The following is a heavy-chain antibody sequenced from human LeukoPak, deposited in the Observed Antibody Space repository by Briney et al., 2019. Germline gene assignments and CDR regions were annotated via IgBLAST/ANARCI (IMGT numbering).Heavy chain of an antibody. CDR3: ARDHPNDIVVVPAATST. D-gene: IGHD2-2*01. CDR2: LNRDGNGT. V-gene: IGHV3-74*01. J-gene: IGHJ5*02. Sequence: GGSLRLSCAVSGLTLSNYWMHWVRQAPGKGLVWVSRLNRDGNGTSYADSVRGRFTISRDNAKNTLYLQMNSLRAEDTAVYYCARDHPNDIVVVPAATSTWGQGTLVTVSS. CDR1: GLTLSNYW.